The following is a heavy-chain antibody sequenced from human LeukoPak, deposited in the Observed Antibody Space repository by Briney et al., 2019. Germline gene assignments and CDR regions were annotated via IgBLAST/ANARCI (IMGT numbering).Heavy chain of an antibody. V-gene: IGHV3-7*01. CDR2: IKEDGGEG. J-gene: IGHJ6*02. CDR1: GFTFSSYW. D-gene: IGHD2-15*01. CDR3: ARYCSGGGCYSDYYYAMDV. Sequence: GGSLRLSCAASGFTFSSYWMTWVRQAPGKGLEWVANIKEDGGEGYYVDSVKGRFTVSRDNAKNSLYLQLNNLTAEDTAVYYCARYCSGGGCYSDYYYAMDVWGQGTTVTVSS.